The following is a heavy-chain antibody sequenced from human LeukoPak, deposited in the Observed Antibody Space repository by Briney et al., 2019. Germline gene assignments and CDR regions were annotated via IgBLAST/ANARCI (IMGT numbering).Heavy chain of an antibody. D-gene: IGHD2-15*01. CDR2: INHSGST. CDR3: ARGGRKYCSGGSCYFGC. J-gene: IGHJ4*02. V-gene: IGHV4-34*01. CDR1: GGSFSGYY. Sequence: ASETLSLTCAVYGGSFSGYYWSWIRQPPGKGLEWIGEINHSGSTNYNPSLKSRVTISVDTSKNQFSLKLSSVTAAGTAVYYCARGGRKYCSGGSCYFGCWGQGTLVTVSS.